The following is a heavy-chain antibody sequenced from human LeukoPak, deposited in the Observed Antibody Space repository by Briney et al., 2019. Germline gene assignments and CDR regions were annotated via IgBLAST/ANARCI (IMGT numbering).Heavy chain of an antibody. Sequence: PSDNLSLTCAVSGDSMSSNNGWGWVRQPPGKGLEWIGEIYHSGSPNYNPSLKSRVTISVDKSRNHFSLNLSSVTAADTAVYYCARVNINNWHSCDYWGQGTLVTVSS. CDR1: GDSMSSNNG. D-gene: IGHD1-1*01. J-gene: IGHJ4*02. CDR2: IYHSGSP. CDR3: ARVNINNWHSCDY. V-gene: IGHV4-4*02.